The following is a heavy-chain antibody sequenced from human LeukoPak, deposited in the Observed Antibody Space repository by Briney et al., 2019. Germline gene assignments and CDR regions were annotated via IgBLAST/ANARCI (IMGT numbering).Heavy chain of an antibody. V-gene: IGHV3-33*01. D-gene: IGHD3-9*01. Sequence: VRQAPGKGLEGVAVIWYDGSNKYYADSVKGRFTISRDNSKNTLYLQMNSLSAEDTAVYYCAREAVSDILTGYYPYYYYGMDVWGQGTTVTVSS. J-gene: IGHJ6*02. CDR2: IWYDGSNK. CDR3: AREAVSDILTGYYPYYYYGMDV.